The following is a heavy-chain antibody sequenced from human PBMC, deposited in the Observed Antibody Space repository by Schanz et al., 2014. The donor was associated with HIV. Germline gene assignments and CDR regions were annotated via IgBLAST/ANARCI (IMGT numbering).Heavy chain of an antibody. CDR3: ARDSPRRVIVPAAPDGYNWFDP. J-gene: IGHJ5*02. CDR1: GYTFSRSA. V-gene: IGHV1-18*01. CDR2: ISGKNGET. D-gene: IGHD2-2*01. Sequence: QVQLVQSGTEVAQPGASVKVSCKASGYTFSRSAISWVRQAPGQGLEWMGWISGKNGETNYAQNFQGRVTMTTDTSTRTAYMELRSLRSDDTAVYYCARDSPRRVIVPAAPDGYNWFDPWGQGTLVTVSS.